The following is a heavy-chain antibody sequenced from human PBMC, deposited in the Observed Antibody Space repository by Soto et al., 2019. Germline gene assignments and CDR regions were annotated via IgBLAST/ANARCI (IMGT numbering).Heavy chain of an antibody. V-gene: IGHV3-23*01. CDR3: AKDDWSYFFDY. D-gene: IGHD1-26*01. Sequence: PGGSLRLSCAASGFTFSSFAMTWFRQAPGKGLEWVSGISGGDGSASYADSVKGRFTISRDNSKNTLSLQMNSLRAEDTAVYYCAKDDWSYFFDYWGQGTLVTVSS. CDR2: ISGGDGSA. CDR1: GFTFSSFA. J-gene: IGHJ4*01.